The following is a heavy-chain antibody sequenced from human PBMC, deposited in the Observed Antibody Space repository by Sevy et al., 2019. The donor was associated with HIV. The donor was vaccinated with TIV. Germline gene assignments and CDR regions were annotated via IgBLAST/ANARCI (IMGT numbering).Heavy chain of an antibody. Sequence: GGSLRLSCAASGFTFSSYAMSWVRQAPGKGLEWVSAISGSGGSTYYADSVKGRFTISRDNSKNTLYLQMNSLRAEDTAVYYCAKLPAYDYVWGSYRYTGGHYYYMDVWGKGTTVTVSS. CDR1: GFTFSSYA. D-gene: IGHD3-16*02. CDR2: ISGSGGST. CDR3: AKLPAYDYVWGSYRYTGGHYYYMDV. J-gene: IGHJ6*03. V-gene: IGHV3-23*01.